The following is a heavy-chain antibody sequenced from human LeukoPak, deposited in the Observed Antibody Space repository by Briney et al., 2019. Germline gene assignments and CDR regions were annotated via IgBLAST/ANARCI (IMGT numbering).Heavy chain of an antibody. V-gene: IGHV1-8*02. Sequence: ASVKVSCKASGGTFSSYAINWVRQATGQGLEWMGWMNPNSGNTGYAQKFQGRVTMTRNTSISTAYMELSSLRSEDTAVYYCARGPHYYGSGSRLGDYWGQGTLVTVSS. J-gene: IGHJ4*02. CDR1: GGTFSSYA. CDR3: ARGPHYYGSGSRLGDY. D-gene: IGHD3-10*01. CDR2: MNPNSGNT.